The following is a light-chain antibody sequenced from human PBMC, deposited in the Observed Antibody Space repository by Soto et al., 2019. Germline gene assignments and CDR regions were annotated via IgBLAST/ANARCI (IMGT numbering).Light chain of an antibody. J-gene: IGKJ1*01. CDR3: QQYHIWWT. CDR1: QNVSNN. Sequence: EVAMTQSPASLSVSPGERATLSCRASQNVSNNVAWYQQKPGLPPRLLIYGASTRATGIPARFSGGGSETEFTLTISSLQSEDFAVYYCQQYHIWWTFGQGTKVESK. V-gene: IGKV3-15*01. CDR2: GAS.